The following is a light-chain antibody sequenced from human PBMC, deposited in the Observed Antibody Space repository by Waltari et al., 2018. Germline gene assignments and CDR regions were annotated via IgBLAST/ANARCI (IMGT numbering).Light chain of an antibody. CDR3: MQGLQIPLT. CDR2: MGS. CDR1: QSLLISNGNNF. J-gene: IGKJ4*01. Sequence: DIAMTQSPLSLPVTPGEPASISCKSSQSLLISNGNNFLDWYLQRPGQSPQLLIYMGSNRASEVPDRFSGSGSGTDFTLKISRVEAEDVGIYYCMQGLQIPLTCGGGTKVEIK. V-gene: IGKV2-28*01.